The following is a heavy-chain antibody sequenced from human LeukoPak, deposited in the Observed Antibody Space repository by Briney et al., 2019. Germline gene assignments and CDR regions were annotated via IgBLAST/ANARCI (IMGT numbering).Heavy chain of an antibody. CDR1: GFTFSDYY. D-gene: IGHD4-17*01. Sequence: GGSLRLSCAASGFTFSDYYMSWIRQAPGKGLEWVSYISSSGSTIYYADSVKGRFTISRDNAKDSLYLQMNSLRAEDTAVYYCARSFYGDFSPHLFDYWGQGTLVTVSS. CDR3: ARSFYGDFSPHLFDY. CDR2: ISSSGSTI. J-gene: IGHJ4*02. V-gene: IGHV3-11*01.